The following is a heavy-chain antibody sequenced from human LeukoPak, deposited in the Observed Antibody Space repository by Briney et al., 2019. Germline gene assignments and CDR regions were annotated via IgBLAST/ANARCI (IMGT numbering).Heavy chain of an antibody. D-gene: IGHD4-23*01. Sequence: GGSLRLSCAASGFTFSSYRMNWVRQAPGKGLEWVSSISSSSSYIYYADSVKGRFTISRDNAKNSLYLQMNSLRAEDTAVYYCARTTTVVSGGFGYWGQGTLVTVSS. CDR3: ARTTTVVSGGFGY. J-gene: IGHJ4*02. CDR1: GFTFSSYR. V-gene: IGHV3-21*01. CDR2: ISSSSSYI.